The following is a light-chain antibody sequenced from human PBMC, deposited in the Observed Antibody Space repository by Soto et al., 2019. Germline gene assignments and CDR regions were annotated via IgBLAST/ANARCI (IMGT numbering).Light chain of an antibody. V-gene: IGLV1-40*01. Sequence: QSVLTQPASVTGAAGQRVTISCTGSSSNIGAGYDVHWYQQLPGTAPKLLIYGNTNRPSGVPDRFSGSKSGTSASLAITGLQAEDEADYYCQSYDSSLSSYVFGTGTKVTV. CDR2: GNT. CDR1: SSNIGAGYD. J-gene: IGLJ1*01. CDR3: QSYDSSLSSYV.